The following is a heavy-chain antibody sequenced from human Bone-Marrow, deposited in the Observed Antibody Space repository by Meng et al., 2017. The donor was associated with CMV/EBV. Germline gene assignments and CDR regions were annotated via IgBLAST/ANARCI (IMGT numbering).Heavy chain of an antibody. V-gene: IGHV3-74*01. Sequence: GESLKISCAASGFTFSSYWMHWVRQAPGKGLVWVSRINSDGSSTSYAGSVKGRFTISRDNAKNTLYLQMNSLRAEDTAVYYCAREYYDFWSGPLDYYYYGMAVWGQGPTVTV. CDR3: AREYYDFWSGPLDYYYYGMAV. J-gene: IGHJ6*02. CDR2: INSDGSST. CDR1: GFTFSSYW. D-gene: IGHD3-3*01.